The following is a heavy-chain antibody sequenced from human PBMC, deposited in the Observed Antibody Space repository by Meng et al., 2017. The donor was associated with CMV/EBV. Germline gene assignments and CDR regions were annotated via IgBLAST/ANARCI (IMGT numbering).Heavy chain of an antibody. J-gene: IGHJ5*02. CDR1: GYSISSSNW. V-gene: IGHV4-28*01. CDR3: ARLGSSSSWVLGWFDP. Sequence: GYSISSSNWWGWIRQPQGKGLEWIGYIYYSGSTYYNPSLKSRVTMSVDTSKNQFSLKLSSVTAVDTAVYYCARLGSSSSWVLGWFDPWGQGTLVTVSS. D-gene: IGHD6-6*01. CDR2: IYYSGST.